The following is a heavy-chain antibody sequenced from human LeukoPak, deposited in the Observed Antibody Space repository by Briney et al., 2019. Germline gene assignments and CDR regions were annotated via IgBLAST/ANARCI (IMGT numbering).Heavy chain of an antibody. CDR2: INFDGSEK. CDR3: AGEKGSGSFQH. D-gene: IGHD6-19*01. Sequence: GGSLRLSCAASGFTFSSYWLSWVRQAPGKGLEWVANINFDGSEKYYVDSVKGRFTISRDNAKSSLYLQMNSLRAEDTAVYYCAGEKGSGSFQHWGQGTLVTVSS. J-gene: IGHJ1*01. V-gene: IGHV3-7*01. CDR1: GFTFSSYW.